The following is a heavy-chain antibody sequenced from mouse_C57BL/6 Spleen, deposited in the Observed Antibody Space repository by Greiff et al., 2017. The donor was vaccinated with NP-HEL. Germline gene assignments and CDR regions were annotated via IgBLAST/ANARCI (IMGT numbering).Heavy chain of an antibody. J-gene: IGHJ2*01. Sequence: EVKLVESGPELVKPGASVKIPCKASGYTFTDYNMDWVKQSHGQSLEWIGDINPNNGGTIYNQKFKGKATLTVDKSSSTAYMELRSLTSEDNAGYYCAKVGSSYLDYWGQGTTLTVSS. CDR2: INPNNGGT. CDR1: GYTFTDYN. CDR3: AKVGSSYLDY. D-gene: IGHD1-1*01. V-gene: IGHV1-18*01.